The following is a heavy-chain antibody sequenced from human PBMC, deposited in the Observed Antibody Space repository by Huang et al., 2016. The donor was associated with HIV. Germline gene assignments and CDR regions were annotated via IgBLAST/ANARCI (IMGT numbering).Heavy chain of an antibody. V-gene: IGHV4-61*09. CDR3: ARVESGYYDAFDI. CDR2: LSTGGSA. D-gene: IGHD3-3*01. Sequence: QVQLQESGPGLVKPSETLSLTCTVSGGSSSTGNYDWSWIRQPAGKGLEWVGHLSTGGSANYNPSLKSRVTISLDTSKTQFSLKLSSVTAADSAVYYCARVESGYYDAFDIWGPGTTVTVSS. J-gene: IGHJ3*02. CDR1: GGSSSTGNYD.